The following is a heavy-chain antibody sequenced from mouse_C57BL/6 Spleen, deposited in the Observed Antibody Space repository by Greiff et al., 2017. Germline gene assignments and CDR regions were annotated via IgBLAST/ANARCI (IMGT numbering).Heavy chain of an antibody. J-gene: IGHJ1*03. Sequence: VKLQESGAELARPGASVKLSCKASGYTFTSYGISWVKQRTGQGLEWIGEIYPRSGNTYYNEKFKGKATLTADKSSSTAYMELRSLTSEDSAVYFCARSTYGSSYGYFDVWGTGTTVTVSS. CDR1: GYTFTSYG. CDR3: ARSTYGSSYGYFDV. CDR2: IYPRSGNT. V-gene: IGHV1-81*01. D-gene: IGHD1-1*01.